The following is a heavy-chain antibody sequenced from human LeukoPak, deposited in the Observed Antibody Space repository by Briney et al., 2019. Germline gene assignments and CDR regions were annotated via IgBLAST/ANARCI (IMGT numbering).Heavy chain of an antibody. CDR1: GFSVSSNY. J-gene: IGHJ4*02. V-gene: IGHV3-66*01. Sequence: GGSLRLSCAASGFSVSSNYLSWVRQAPGKGLEWISVIYSGGTTYYADSVKGRFIISRDNAKNSLYLQMNSLRAEDTAVYYCARASITIFGVVTDWGQGTLVTVSS. CDR3: ARASITIFGVVTD. CDR2: IYSGGTT. D-gene: IGHD3-3*01.